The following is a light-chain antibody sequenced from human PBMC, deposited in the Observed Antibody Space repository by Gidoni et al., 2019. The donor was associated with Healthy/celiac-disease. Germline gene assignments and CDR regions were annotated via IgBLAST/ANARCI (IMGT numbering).Light chain of an antibody. Sequence: AIQLTQSPSSLSASVGDRVTITCRASQGSSSALEWYQQKPGKAPKLLIYDASSLESGVPSRVSGSGSGTDFTLTISSLQPEDFATYYCQQFNSYPLTFGGGTKVEIK. J-gene: IGKJ4*01. CDR3: QQFNSYPLT. CDR1: QGSSSA. CDR2: DAS. V-gene: IGKV1-13*02.